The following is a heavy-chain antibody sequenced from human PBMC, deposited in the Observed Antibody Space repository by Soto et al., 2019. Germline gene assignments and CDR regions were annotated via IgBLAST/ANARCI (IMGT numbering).Heavy chain of an antibody. CDR1: GGSISNYY. D-gene: IGHD3-16*01. V-gene: IGHV4-59*01. CDR3: ERRGHWLDY. J-gene: IGHJ4*02. Sequence: SESLSLTCSPFGGSISNYYWHWPRQPPGKGLEWIGYSYYTWSTNYNPSLKRSVTVTVDTTQNQFILTLRSVTAADKATDRWERRGHWLDYWGQGTLVTVSS. CDR2: SYYTWST.